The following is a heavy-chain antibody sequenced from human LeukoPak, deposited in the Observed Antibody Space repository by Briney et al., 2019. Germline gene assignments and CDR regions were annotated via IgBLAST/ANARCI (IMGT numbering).Heavy chain of an antibody. CDR2: FRSKGYGGTT. J-gene: IGHJ4*02. V-gene: IGHV3-49*04. Sequence: GGPLRLSCAASGFTFSSYWMSWVRQAPGKGREWGGFFRSKGYGGTTEYAASVKGRFTISRDYSKSIAYLQLNSLKTEDTAVYYCTRAGGTVELYWGQGTLVTVSS. D-gene: IGHD1-7*01. CDR1: GFTFSSYW. CDR3: TRAGGTVELY.